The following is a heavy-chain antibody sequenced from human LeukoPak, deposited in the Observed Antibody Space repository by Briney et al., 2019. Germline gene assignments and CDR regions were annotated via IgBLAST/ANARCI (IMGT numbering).Heavy chain of an antibody. V-gene: IGHV2-5*02. CDR2: LYWDDDK. Sequence: SGPTLLNPTQTLTLTCTFSGFSLSTSGVGVGWIRQPPGKALEWLALLYWDDDKRYSPSLKSRLTITKDTSKNQVVLTMTNMDPVDTATYYCAQVGDYYDSSGYYYGSYFDYWGQGTLVTVSS. D-gene: IGHD3-22*01. CDR1: GFSLSTSGVG. CDR3: AQVGDYYDSSGYYYGSYFDY. J-gene: IGHJ4*02.